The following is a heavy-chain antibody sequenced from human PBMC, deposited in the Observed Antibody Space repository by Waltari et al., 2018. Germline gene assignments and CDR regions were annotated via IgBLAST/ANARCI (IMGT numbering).Heavy chain of an antibody. CDR2: MDSGGNVR. Sequence: QVQLVESGGGLAKPGGSLRLSCTASGFGLRDCYMTWTRQAPGRGLEWISYMDSGGNVRHYSDSVKGRFTISRDNAKNSLFLHMHSLRAYDTAVYYCARAREHSDDFWNGYSFYFDQWGQGTLVAVSS. V-gene: IGHV3-11*01. CDR3: ARAREHSDDFWNGYSFYFDQ. D-gene: IGHD3-3*01. CDR1: GFGLRDCY. J-gene: IGHJ4*02.